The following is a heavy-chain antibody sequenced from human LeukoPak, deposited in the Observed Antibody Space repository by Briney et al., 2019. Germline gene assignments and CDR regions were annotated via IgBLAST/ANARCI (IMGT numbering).Heavy chain of an antibody. D-gene: IGHD5-18*01. V-gene: IGHV3-13*01. J-gene: IGHJ6*03. Sequence: PGGSLRLSCAASGFTFSSYDTHCVRHPTGKGLEWVSTIGTAGDTYYPGSVKGRFTISRENAKNSLYLQMNSLRAGDTAVYYCARGGDFGYSYGGYYYMDVWGKGTTVTVSS. CDR2: IGTAGDT. CDR3: ARGGDFGYSYGGYYYMDV. CDR1: GFTFSSYD.